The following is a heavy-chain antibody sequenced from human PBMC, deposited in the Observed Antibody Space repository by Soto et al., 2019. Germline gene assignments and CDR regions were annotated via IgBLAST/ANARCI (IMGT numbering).Heavy chain of an antibody. CDR3: ARASGGNSGWGHWSDP. D-gene: IGHD2-21*02. CDR2: FCHSETT. CDR1: GYSISSGYY. J-gene: IGHJ5*02. Sequence: SETLSLTCAVSGYSISSGYYWGWIRQPPGRGLGWIGSFCHSETTYYNPSLRSRVTISIDTSNNQFPLKLSSVTAADTAVYYCARASGGNSGWGHWSDPWGQGTLVTGSS. V-gene: IGHV4-38-2*01.